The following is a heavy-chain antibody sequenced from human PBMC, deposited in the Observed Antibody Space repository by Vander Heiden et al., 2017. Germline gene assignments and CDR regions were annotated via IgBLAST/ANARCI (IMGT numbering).Heavy chain of an antibody. J-gene: IGHJ4*02. V-gene: IGHV4-39*01. D-gene: IGHD6-19*01. CDR2: IYYSGRT. CDR3: ARRDMEGAGTGPIDY. Sequence: QLQLQESGPGLVKPSETLSLTCTVSGGSISSSSYYWGWIRQPPGKGLEWIGSIYYSGRTYYNPSRKSRVTISVDTSKNQVSLKLSSVTAAETAVYYCARRDMEGAGTGPIDYWGQGTLVTVSS. CDR1: GGSISSSSYY.